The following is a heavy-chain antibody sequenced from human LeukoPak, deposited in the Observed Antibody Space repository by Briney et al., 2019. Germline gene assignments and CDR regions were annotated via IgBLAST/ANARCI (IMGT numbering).Heavy chain of an antibody. CDR3: ARHAGRYANWFDP. CDR2: IYYSGST. V-gene: IGHV4-39*01. Sequence: SETLSLTCTVSGVSISSSSYYWGWIRQPPGKGLEWIGSIYYSGSTYYNPSLKSRVTISVDTSKNQFSLKLSSVTAADTAVYYCARHAGRYANWFDPWGQGTLVTVSS. J-gene: IGHJ5*02. D-gene: IGHD2-15*01. CDR1: GVSISSSSYY.